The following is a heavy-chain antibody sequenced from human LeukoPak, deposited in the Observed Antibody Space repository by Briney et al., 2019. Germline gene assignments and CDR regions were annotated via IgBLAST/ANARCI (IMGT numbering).Heavy chain of an antibody. CDR1: GGSISSYY. V-gene: IGHV4-59*01. J-gene: IGHJ4*02. CDR3: ARQKGVSHFDY. CDR2: IYYSGST. Sequence: PSETLSLTCTVSGGSISSYYWSWIRQPPGKGLEWIGYIYYSGSTNYNPSLKSRVTISVDTSKNQFSLKLSSVTAADTAVYYCARQKGVSHFDYWGQGTLVTVSS.